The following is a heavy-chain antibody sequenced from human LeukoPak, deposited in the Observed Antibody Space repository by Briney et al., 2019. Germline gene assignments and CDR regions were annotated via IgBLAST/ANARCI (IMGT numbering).Heavy chain of an antibody. V-gene: IGHV3-9*01. D-gene: IGHD5-18*01. CDR1: GFNFDGYA. CDR3: AKDNSYGYSSYHMDV. Sequence: GGSLRLSCAAIGFNFDGYAMHWVRQGPGKGPEWVSGISWNSGNTHYADSVKGRFTISRDNAKNSLYLQMDSLRPEDAALYYCAKDNSYGYSSYHMDVWGQGTTVIVSS. CDR2: ISWNSGNT. J-gene: IGHJ6*02.